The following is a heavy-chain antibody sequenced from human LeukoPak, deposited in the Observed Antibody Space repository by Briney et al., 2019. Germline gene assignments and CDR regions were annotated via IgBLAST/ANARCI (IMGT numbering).Heavy chain of an antibody. J-gene: IGHJ4*02. V-gene: IGHV5-10-1*01. D-gene: IGHD2-15*01. CDR3: ARLRGHSGDFDY. Sequence: PGESLKISCKGSGYSFTSYWISWVRQMPGKGLEWMGTIDPSDSYTNYRPSFQGHVTISADKSINTAYLQWSSLKASDTAMYYCARLRGHSGDFDYWGQGTLVTVSS. CDR2: IDPSDSYT. CDR1: GYSFTSYW.